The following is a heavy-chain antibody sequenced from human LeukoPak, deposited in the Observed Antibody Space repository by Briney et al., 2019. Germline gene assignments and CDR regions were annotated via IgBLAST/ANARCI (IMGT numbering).Heavy chain of an antibody. Sequence: PSETLSLTCAVYGGSFSGYYWSWIRQPPGKGLEWIGEINHSGSTNYNPSLKSRVTISVDTSKNQFSLKLSSVTAADTAVYYCARVGSRYYYYGMDVWGQGTTVTVSS. V-gene: IGHV4-34*01. CDR1: GGSFSGYY. CDR3: ARVGSRYYYYGMDV. CDR2: INHSGST. J-gene: IGHJ6*02.